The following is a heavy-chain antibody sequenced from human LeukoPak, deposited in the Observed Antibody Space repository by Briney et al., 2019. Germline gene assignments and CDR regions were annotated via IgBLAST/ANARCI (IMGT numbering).Heavy chain of an antibody. CDR2: INQGGGEK. CDR3: AREGQWLVLDY. V-gene: IGHV3-7*01. CDR1: GFTFSSFW. Sequence: GGSLRLSCATSGFTFSSFWMSWVRQAPGKGLEWVANINQGGGEKNYVDSVKGRFTISRDNAKNSLYLQMNSLRAEDSAVYYCAREGQWLVLDYWGQGTLVTVSS. J-gene: IGHJ4*02. D-gene: IGHD6-19*01.